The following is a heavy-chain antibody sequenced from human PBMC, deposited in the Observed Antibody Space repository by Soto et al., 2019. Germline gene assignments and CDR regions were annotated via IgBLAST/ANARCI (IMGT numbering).Heavy chain of an antibody. CDR3: ARVVVHYYYGMDV. Sequence: GGTLRLSCAASGFTFSSYAMHWVRQAPGKGLEWVAVISYDGSNKYYADSVKGRFTISRDNSKDTLYLQMNSLRAEDTAVYYCARVVVHYYYGMDVWGQGTTVTVSS. CDR2: ISYDGSNK. D-gene: IGHD2-2*01. CDR1: GFTFSSYA. V-gene: IGHV3-30-3*01. J-gene: IGHJ6*02.